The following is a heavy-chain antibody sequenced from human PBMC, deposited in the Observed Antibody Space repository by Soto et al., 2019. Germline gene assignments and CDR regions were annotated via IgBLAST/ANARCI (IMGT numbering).Heavy chain of an antibody. D-gene: IGHD3-3*01. Sequence: XASLSLACGVCGACFSSSDWCWIRKPQGQGLEWIGEINHSGGTNYNPSLESRGTISVDTSKNQFSLNLSSGTAADTDVYYCSRAHYDLWSGYRPRAHFDHWGHGAMVTV. CDR3: SRAHYDLWSGYRPRAHFDH. CDR2: INHSGGT. CDR1: GACFSSSD. V-gene: IGHV4-34*01. J-gene: IGHJ4*01.